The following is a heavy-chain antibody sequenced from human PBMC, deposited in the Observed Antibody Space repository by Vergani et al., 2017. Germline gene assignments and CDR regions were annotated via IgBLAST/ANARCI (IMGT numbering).Heavy chain of an antibody. CDR3: AKDTDIAANFDY. CDR2: IYSGGSST. V-gene: IGHV3-23*03. D-gene: IGHD6-13*01. CDR1: GFTFSSYA. Sequence: EVQLLESGGGLVQPGGSLRLSCAASGFTFSSYAMSWVRQAPGKGLEWVSVIYSGGSSTYYADSVKGRFTISSDNSKNTLYLQMNSLRSEDTAVYYCAKDTDIAANFDYWGQGTLVTVSS. J-gene: IGHJ4*02.